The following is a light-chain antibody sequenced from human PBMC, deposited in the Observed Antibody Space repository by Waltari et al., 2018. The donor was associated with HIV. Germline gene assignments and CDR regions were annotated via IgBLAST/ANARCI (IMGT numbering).Light chain of an antibody. CDR1: SSHVVTNY. J-gene: IGLJ3*02. Sequence: QSVLTQPPSASGTPGPRVTISCSGSSSHVVTNYVNWYKQLPGTAPELVIYHNNQRPLVVHDRFASSKSGTSASLAIRGLLSEDEADYYCATCDDSQSAWLFGGGTRLSVL. CDR3: ATCDDSQSAWL. V-gene: IGLV1-47*01. CDR2: HNN.